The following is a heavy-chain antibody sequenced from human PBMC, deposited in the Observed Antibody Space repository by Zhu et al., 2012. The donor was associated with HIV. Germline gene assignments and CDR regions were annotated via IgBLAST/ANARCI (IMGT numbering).Heavy chain of an antibody. CDR1: GGSITSSSYF. Sequence: QVQLQESGPGLVKPSETLSLTCTVSGGSITSSSYFWAWIRQPPGKGLEWIGTIYYSGSTYHNPSFKSRVTISVDTSKNQFSLKLSSVTAADTALYFCAKTRTNGWYSYAFDMWGQGTMVTVSS. CDR2: IYYSGST. D-gene: IGHD6-19*01. V-gene: IGHV4-39*01. J-gene: IGHJ3*02. CDR3: AKTRTNGWYSYAFDM.